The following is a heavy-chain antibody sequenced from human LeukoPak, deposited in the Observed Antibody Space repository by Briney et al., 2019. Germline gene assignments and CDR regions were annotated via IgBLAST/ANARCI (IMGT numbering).Heavy chain of an antibody. CDR2: IYYSGST. V-gene: IGHV4-59*12. Sequence: SETLSLTCAVYGGSFSGYYWSWIRQPPGKGLEWIGFIYYSGSTNYNPSLKSRVTISVDTSKNQFSLKLSSVTAADTAVYYCARGPPRYSYGKKRGFDYWGQGTLVTVSS. CDR3: ARGPPRYSYGKKRGFDY. CDR1: GGSFSGYY. D-gene: IGHD5-18*01. J-gene: IGHJ4*02.